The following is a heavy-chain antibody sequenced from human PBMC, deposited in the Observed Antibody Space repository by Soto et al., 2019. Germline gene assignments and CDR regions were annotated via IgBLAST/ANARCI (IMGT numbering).Heavy chain of an antibody. J-gene: IGHJ5*02. D-gene: IGHD6-13*01. CDR2: INHSVST. Sequence: PSETLSLTCTVSGGSISSYYWSWIRQPPGKGLEWIGEINHSVSTNYNLSLKSRVTISVDTSENQFSLKLSSVTAADTAVYYCARGGSYSSSSYNWFDPWGQGNLVTVSS. V-gene: IGHV4-59*12. CDR1: GGSISSYY. CDR3: ARGGSYSSSSYNWFDP.